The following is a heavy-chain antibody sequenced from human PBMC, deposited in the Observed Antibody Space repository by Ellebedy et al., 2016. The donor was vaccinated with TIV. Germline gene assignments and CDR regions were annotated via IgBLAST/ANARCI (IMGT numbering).Heavy chain of an antibody. CDR3: GRGSYSTMLYGGDVHYDYMDF. J-gene: IGHJ6*02. CDR1: GDTFINYP. V-gene: IGHV1-69*13. Sequence: ASVKVSCKASGDTFINYPISWVRQARGQGLEWMGGIIPILGTADYAQNFQGRVTITADEPTNIAYMELSSLTSEDTAVYYCGRGSYSTMLYGGDVHYDYMDFWGQGTTVTVTS. CDR2: IIPILGTA. D-gene: IGHD3-16*01.